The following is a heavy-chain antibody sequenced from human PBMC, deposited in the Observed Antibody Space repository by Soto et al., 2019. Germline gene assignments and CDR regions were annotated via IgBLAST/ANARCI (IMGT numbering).Heavy chain of an antibody. CDR2: INPNSGGT. V-gene: IGHV1-2*02. J-gene: IGHJ5*02. D-gene: IGHD6-6*01. Sequence: ASVKVSCKASGYTFTGYYMHWVRQAPGQGLEWMGWINPNSGGTNYAQKFQGRVTMTRDTSISTAYMEPSRLRSDDTAVYYCARDNSRPAARGGWFDPWGQGTLVTVSS. CDR3: ARDNSRPAARGGWFDP. CDR1: GYTFTGYY.